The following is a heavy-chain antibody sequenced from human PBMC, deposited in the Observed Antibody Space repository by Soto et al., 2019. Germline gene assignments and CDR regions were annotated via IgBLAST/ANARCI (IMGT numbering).Heavy chain of an antibody. CDR2: INHSGST. CDR1: GGSFSGYY. J-gene: IGHJ3*02. Sequence: QVQLQQWGAGLLKPSETLSLTCAVYGGSFSGYYWSWIRQPPGKGLERIGEINHSGSTNYNPSLKSRVTISVDTSKNQFSLKLSSVTAADTAVYYCARARRYCSGGSCYADAFDIWGQGTMVTVSS. D-gene: IGHD2-15*01. V-gene: IGHV4-34*01. CDR3: ARARRYCSGGSCYADAFDI.